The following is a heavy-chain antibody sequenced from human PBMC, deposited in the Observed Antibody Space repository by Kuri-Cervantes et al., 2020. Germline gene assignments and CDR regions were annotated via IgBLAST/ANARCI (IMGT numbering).Heavy chain of an antibody. J-gene: IGHJ6*02. D-gene: IGHD3-10*01. CDR2: IYSGGST. V-gene: IGHV3-53*01. CDR3: AKAILRITMVRGVIILETPYYGMDV. Sequence: GESLKISCAASGFTVSSNYVSWVRQAPGKGLEWVSVIYSGGSTYYADSVKGRFTISRDNSKNTLYLQMNSLRAEDTAVYYCAKAILRITMVRGVIILETPYYGMDVWGQGTTVTVSS. CDR1: GFTVSSNY.